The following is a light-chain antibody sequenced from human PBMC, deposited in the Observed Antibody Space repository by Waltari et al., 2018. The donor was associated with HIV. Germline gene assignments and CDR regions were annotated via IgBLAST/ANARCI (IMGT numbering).Light chain of an antibody. CDR3: SSYAGGNNLV. CDR2: EVT. Sequence: QSALTQPPSASGSPGPSVTISCTGTSSDVGGYNFVSWYQQHPGKAPKLMIFEVTKRPSGVPARFSGSKTGNTASLTVSGLQADDEGDYYCSSYAGGNNLVFGGGTKLTVL. J-gene: IGLJ2*01. CDR1: SSDVGGYNF. V-gene: IGLV2-8*01.